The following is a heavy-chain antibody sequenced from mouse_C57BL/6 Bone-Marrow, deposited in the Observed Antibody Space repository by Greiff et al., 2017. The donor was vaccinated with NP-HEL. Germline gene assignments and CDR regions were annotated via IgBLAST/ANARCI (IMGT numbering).Heavy chain of an antibody. D-gene: IGHD2-3*01. V-gene: IGHV5-4*03. CDR2: ISDGGSYT. J-gene: IGHJ2*01. CDR3: ARGYDGYRFDY. CDR1: GFTFSSYA. Sequence: EVMLVESGGGLVKPGGSLKLSCAASGFTFSSYAMSWVRQTPEKRLEWVATISDGGSYTYYPDNVKGRFTISRDNAKNNLYLQMSPLKSEDTAMYYCARGYDGYRFDYWGQGTTLTVSS.